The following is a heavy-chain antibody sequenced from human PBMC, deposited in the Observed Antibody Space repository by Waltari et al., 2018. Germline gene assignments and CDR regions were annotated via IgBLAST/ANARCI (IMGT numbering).Heavy chain of an antibody. CDR1: GFTVSSYS. CDR2: IISSSSYI. D-gene: IGHD3-3*01. Sequence: EVQLVESGGGLIQPGGSLRRSCAAYGFTVSSYSMNGVRQATGKGLEWVSSIISSSSYIYYADSVKGRFTISRDNAKNSLYLQMNSLRAEDTAVYYCARATYYDFWSGDPFDYWGQGTLVTVSS. V-gene: IGHV3-21*01. CDR3: ARATYYDFWSGDPFDY. J-gene: IGHJ4*02.